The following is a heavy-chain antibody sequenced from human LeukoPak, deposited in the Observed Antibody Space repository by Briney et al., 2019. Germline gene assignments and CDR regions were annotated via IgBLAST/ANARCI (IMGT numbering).Heavy chain of an antibody. V-gene: IGHV4-34*01. CDR3: ARAGPSLPRY. J-gene: IGHJ4*02. CDR2: INHSGST. CDR1: GVSFSGYY. D-gene: IGHD5/OR15-5a*01. Sequence: SETLSLTCAVYGVSFSGYYWSWIRQPPGKGLEGIGEINHSGSTNYNPSLKSRVIISVDTSKNQFSLKLSSVTAADTAVYSCARAGPSLPRYWGQGTLVTVSS.